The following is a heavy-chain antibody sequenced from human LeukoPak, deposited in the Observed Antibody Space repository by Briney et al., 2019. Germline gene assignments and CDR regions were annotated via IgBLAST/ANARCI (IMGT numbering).Heavy chain of an antibody. CDR1: GFAFNTYT. Sequence: GGSLRLSCAASGFAFNTYTISWVRQAPGKGLEWVSGISWNSGSIGYADSVKGRFTISRDNAKNSLYLQMNSLRAEDTALYYCAKVGTDRNFDYWGQGTLVTVSS. V-gene: IGHV3-9*01. CDR2: ISWNSGSI. J-gene: IGHJ4*02. D-gene: IGHD7-27*01. CDR3: AKVGTDRNFDY.